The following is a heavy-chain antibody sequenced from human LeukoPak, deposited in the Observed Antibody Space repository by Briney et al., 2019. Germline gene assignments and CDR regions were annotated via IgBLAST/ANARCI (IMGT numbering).Heavy chain of an antibody. D-gene: IGHD2-21*01. V-gene: IGHV3-21*01. CDR2: ISSSSSYI. Sequence: SGGSLRLSCAASGFTFSSYSMNWVRQAPGKGLEWVSSISSSSSYIYYADSVKGRFTISRDNAKNSLYLQMNSPRAEDTAVYYCAREYRGNADYWGQGTLVTVSS. CDR3: AREYRGNADY. CDR1: GFTFSSYS. J-gene: IGHJ4*02.